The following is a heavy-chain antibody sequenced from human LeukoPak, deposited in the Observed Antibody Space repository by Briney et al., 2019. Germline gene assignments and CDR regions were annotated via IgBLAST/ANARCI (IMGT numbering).Heavy chain of an antibody. CDR3: ARGVGCSGGSCSDY. CDR2: MNPNSGNT. CDR1: GYTFTSYD. V-gene: IGHV1-8*01. D-gene: IGHD2-15*01. Sequence: ASVKVSCKASGYTFTSYDINWVRQATGQGLEWMGWMNPNSGNTGYAQKFQGRVTMTRNTSISTAYMELSSLGSEDTAVYYYARGVGCSGGSCSDYWGQGTLVTVSS. J-gene: IGHJ4*02.